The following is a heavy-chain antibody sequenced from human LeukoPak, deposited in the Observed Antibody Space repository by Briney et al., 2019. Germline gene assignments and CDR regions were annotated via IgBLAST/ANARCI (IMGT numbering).Heavy chain of an antibody. CDR1: GFSFSFYA. CDR2: ISGSGSGT. J-gene: IGHJ4*02. D-gene: IGHD1-26*01. V-gene: IGHV3-23*01. Sequence: GGSLRLSCAASGFSFSFYAMSWVRQAPGKGLEWVSVISGSGSGTNYADSVKGRFSISRDNPNNIVYLQMNSLRVEDTAVYFCARDRGTIGFDQAYLYWGQGARVTVSS. CDR3: ARDRGTIGFDQAYLY.